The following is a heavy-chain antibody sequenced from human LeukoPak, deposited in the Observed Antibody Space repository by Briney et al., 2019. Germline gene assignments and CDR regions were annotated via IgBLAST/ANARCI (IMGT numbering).Heavy chain of an antibody. CDR2: INTNSGNP. V-gene: IGHV7-4-1*02. CDR3: ARDGDSSGYYDVRY. J-gene: IGHJ4*02. D-gene: IGHD3-22*01. Sequence: ASVKVSCKASGYTFTSYYMHWVRQAPGQGLEWMGWINTNSGNPTYAQGFTGRFVFSLDTSVSTAYLQISGLKAEDTAVYYCARDGDSSGYYDVRYWGQGTLVTVSS. CDR1: GYTFTSYY.